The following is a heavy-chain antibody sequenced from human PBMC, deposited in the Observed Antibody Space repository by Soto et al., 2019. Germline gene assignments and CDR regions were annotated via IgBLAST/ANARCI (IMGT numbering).Heavy chain of an antibody. D-gene: IGHD4-4*01. CDR1: GYTFRSYG. J-gene: IGHJ6*03. CDR2: ISGYNGNT. Sequence: ASVKVSCKASGYTFRSYGISWVRQAPGQGLEWMGWISGYNGNTHYSQKFQGKVTMTTDTSTSTAYMELRNLRSDNTAVYYCAKADSNYAGRFSYYYMDVWGTGTMVTVSS. V-gene: IGHV1-18*01. CDR3: AKADSNYAGRFSYYYMDV.